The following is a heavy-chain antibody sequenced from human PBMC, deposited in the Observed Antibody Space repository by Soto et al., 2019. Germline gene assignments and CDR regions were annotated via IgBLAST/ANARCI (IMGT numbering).Heavy chain of an antibody. D-gene: IGHD7-27*01. CDR1: GYSFTSYW. J-gene: IGHJ4*02. Sequence: GESLKISCKGSGYSFTSYWIGWVRQMPGKGLEWMGIIYPGDSDTRYSPSFHGQVTISAAKSISTAYLQWSSLKASDTAMYYCARRVHPPTLGYYFDYWGQGTLVTVSS. CDR3: ARRVHPPTLGYYFDY. CDR2: IYPGDSDT. V-gene: IGHV5-51*01.